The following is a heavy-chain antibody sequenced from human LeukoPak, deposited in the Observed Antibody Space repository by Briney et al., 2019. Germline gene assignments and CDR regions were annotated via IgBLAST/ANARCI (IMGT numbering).Heavy chain of an antibody. J-gene: IGHJ6*02. CDR3: ASSYDYVWGSYVSYGMDV. Sequence: SVKVSCKASGGTFSSYAISWVRQAPGQGLERMGGIIPIFGTANYAQKFQGRVTITADESMSTAYMELSSLRSEDTAVYYCASSYDYVWGSYVSYGMDVWGQGTTVTVSS. CDR2: IIPIFGTA. CDR1: GGTFSSYA. V-gene: IGHV1-69*13. D-gene: IGHD3-16*01.